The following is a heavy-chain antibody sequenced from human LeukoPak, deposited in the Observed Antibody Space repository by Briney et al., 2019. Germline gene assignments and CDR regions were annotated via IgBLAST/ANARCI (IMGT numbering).Heavy chain of an antibody. Sequence: GGSLRLPCAASGFTFSSYAMSWVRQAPGKGLEWVSAISGGGDNTYYADSVKGRFTISRDNSKNTLFLAMNSLRPEDTAIYYCAKTLTTAYYYFGMDVWGQGTTVTVSS. J-gene: IGHJ6*02. CDR3: AKTLTTAYYYFGMDV. D-gene: IGHD4-17*01. CDR2: ISGGGDNT. CDR1: GFTFSSYA. V-gene: IGHV3-23*01.